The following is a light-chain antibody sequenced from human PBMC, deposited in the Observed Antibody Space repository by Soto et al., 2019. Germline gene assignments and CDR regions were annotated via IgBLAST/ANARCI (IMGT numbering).Light chain of an antibody. CDR3: QQSYSTPWT. J-gene: IGKJ1*01. CDR2: DAS. CDR1: QSVSIN. V-gene: IGKV3-15*01. Sequence: EIVMTQSPATLSVSPGERATLSCRASQSVSINLAWYQQKPGQTPRLLIYDASTRATDIPARFSGSGSGTDFTLTISSLQPEDFATYYCQQSYSTPWTFGQGTKVDI.